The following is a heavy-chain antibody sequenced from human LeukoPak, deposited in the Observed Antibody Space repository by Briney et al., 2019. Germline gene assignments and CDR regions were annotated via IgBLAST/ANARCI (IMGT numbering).Heavy chain of an antibody. D-gene: IGHD2-2*01. V-gene: IGHV4-31*03. CDR1: GGSISSGGYY. CDR2: IYYSGST. Sequence: PSETLSLTCTVSGGSISSGGYYWSWIRQHRGKGLEWIGYIYYSGSTYYNPSLKSRVTISVDTSKNQFSLKLSSVTAADTAVYYCASDCSSTSCYSGILWGQGTLVTVSS. J-gene: IGHJ4*02. CDR3: ASDCSSTSCYSGIL.